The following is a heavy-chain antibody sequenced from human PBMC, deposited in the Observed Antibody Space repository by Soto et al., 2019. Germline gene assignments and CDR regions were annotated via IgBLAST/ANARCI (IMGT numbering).Heavy chain of an antibody. V-gene: IGHV4-34*01. CDR2: INHLTTT. D-gene: IGHD5-18*01. CDR1: GGSFSSYH. CDR3: ARGYDTALAPIF. J-gene: IGHJ4*02. Sequence: PSESLSLTCAVYGGSFSSYHWSWIRQTPGKGLEWIGEINHLTTTNYNPSLKSRVMISLDTPKNQFSLKLSSVTAADTAVYYCARGYDTALAPIFWGQGILVTVSS.